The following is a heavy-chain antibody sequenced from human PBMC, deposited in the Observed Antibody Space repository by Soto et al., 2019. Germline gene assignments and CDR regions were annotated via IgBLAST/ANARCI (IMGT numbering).Heavy chain of an antibody. D-gene: IGHD3-10*01. Sequence: TGGSLRLSCAASGFTFSSYSMNWFRQAPGKGLEWVSYISSSSSTIYYADSVKGRFTISRDNAKNSLYLQMNSLRDEDTAVYYCARDHYYGSGSFYYFDYWGQGTLVTVSS. V-gene: IGHV3-48*02. CDR1: GFTFSSYS. J-gene: IGHJ4*02. CDR3: ARDHYYGSGSFYYFDY. CDR2: ISSSSSTI.